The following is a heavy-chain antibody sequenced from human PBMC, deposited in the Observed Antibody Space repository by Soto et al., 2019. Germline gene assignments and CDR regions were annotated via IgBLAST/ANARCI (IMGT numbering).Heavy chain of an antibody. CDR1: GYTFTSYA. D-gene: IGHD3-3*01. Sequence: ASVKVSCKASGYTFTSYAMHWVRQAPGQRLEWMGWINAGNGNTKYSQKFQGRVTITRDTSASTAYMELSSLRSEDTAVYYCARGPRFLGWLLRAYGMDVWGQGTTVTVSS. J-gene: IGHJ6*02. CDR2: INAGNGNT. V-gene: IGHV1-3*01. CDR3: ARGPRFLGWLLRAYGMDV.